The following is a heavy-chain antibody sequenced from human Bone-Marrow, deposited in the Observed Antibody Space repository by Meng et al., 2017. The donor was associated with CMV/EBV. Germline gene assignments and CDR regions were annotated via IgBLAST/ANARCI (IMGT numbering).Heavy chain of an antibody. V-gene: IGHV3-33*06. J-gene: IGHJ3*01. Sequence: GESLKISCAACGFTFSSYDMHWVRQAPGKGLEWLSLIWYDATNKYYKDSVEGRFTISRDNSKNIVYLQMNSLRAEDTAIYYCAKDQAFSGGFEGGFDLWGQGTMVTVSS. CDR1: GFTFSSYD. CDR2: IWYDATNK. CDR3: AKDQAFSGGFEGGFDL. D-gene: IGHD1-26*01.